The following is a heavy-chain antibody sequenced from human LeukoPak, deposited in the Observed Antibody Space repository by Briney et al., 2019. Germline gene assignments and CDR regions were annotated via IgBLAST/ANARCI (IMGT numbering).Heavy chain of an antibody. D-gene: IGHD6-19*01. J-gene: IGHJ4*02. CDR3: ARDDRSSGWYGAIDY. Sequence: SQTLSLTCAISGDLVSSNTAAWNWTRQSPSKRLESLGRTYYRSKWYNDYAVSVKSRITINPDTSKNQFSLQLNSVTPEDTAVYYCARDDRSSGWYGAIDYWGQGTLVTVSS. CDR2: TYYRSKWYN. CDR1: GDLVSSNTAA. V-gene: IGHV6-1*01.